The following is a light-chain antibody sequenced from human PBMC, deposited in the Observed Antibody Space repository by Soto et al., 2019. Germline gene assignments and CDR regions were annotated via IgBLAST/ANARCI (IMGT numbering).Light chain of an antibody. V-gene: IGLV2-14*01. CDR1: SSDVGGYNY. CDR3: SSYTSSSTLLYV. Sequence: QSALTQPASVSGSPGQSITISCTGTSSDVGGYNYVSWYQQHPGKAPKLMIYEVSNRPSGASNRFSGSKSGNTASLTISGRQAEDEAHYYCSSYTSSSTLLYVFGTGTKLTVL. CDR2: EVS. J-gene: IGLJ1*01.